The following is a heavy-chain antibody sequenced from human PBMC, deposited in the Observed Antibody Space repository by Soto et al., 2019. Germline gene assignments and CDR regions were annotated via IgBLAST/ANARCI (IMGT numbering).Heavy chain of an antibody. J-gene: IGHJ4*02. V-gene: IGHV4-59*01. CDR2: IYYSGST. CDR3: ARIDDNDFWSGYSFDY. Sequence: SETLSLTCTVSGGSISSYYWSWIRQPPGKGLEWIGYIYYSGSTNYNPSLKSRVTISVDTSKNQFSLKLSSVTAADTAVYYCARIDDNDFWSGYSFDYWGQGTLVTVSS. D-gene: IGHD3-3*01. CDR1: GGSISSYY.